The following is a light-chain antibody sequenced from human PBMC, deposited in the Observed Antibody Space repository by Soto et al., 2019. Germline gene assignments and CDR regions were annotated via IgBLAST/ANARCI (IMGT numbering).Light chain of an antibody. CDR2: EVT. CDR1: SSDVGGYNY. Sequence: QSALAQPASVSGSPGQSITISCTGTSSDVGGYNYVSWYQQHPGKAPKVMIYEVTNRPSGVSNRFSGSKSGNTASLTISGLQAEDEADYYCSSYTSSSTDVVFGGGTQLTVL. CDR3: SSYTSSSTDVV. V-gene: IGLV2-14*01. J-gene: IGLJ2*01.